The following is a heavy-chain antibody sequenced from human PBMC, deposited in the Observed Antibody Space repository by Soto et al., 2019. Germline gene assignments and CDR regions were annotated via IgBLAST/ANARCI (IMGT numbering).Heavy chain of an antibody. V-gene: IGHV3-30-3*01. Sequence: QVQLVESGGGVVQPGRSLRLSCAASGFTFSSSAVHWVRQAPGKGLEWVAGTSYDGGNKYYADSVKGGFTISRYNSKNPLYLQMNSLTVEDTAVYYCVREGGGYCFDVWGQGTLVTVSS. CDR2: TSYDGGNK. J-gene: IGHJ4*02. CDR3: VREGGGYCFDV. CDR1: GFTFSSSA. D-gene: IGHD1-26*01.